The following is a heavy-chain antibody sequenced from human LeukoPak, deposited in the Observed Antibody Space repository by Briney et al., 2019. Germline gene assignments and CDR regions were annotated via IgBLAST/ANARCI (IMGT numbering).Heavy chain of an antibody. J-gene: IGHJ4*02. CDR1: GGSISSGSYY. V-gene: IGHV4-61*02. CDR2: IYTSGST. Sequence: SETLYLTCTVSGGSISSGSYYWSWIRQPAGKGLEWIGRIYTSGSTNYNPSLKSRVTISVDTSKNQFSLKLSSVTAADTAVYYCARGSEILDYWGQGTLVTVSS. D-gene: IGHD2-15*01. CDR3: ARGSEILDY.